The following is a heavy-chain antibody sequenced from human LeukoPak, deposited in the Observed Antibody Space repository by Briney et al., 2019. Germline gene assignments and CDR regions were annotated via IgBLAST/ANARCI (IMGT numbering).Heavy chain of an antibody. Sequence: GGSLRLSCAASGFTVKDNYMSWVRQAPGKGLEWGSVIYSGGSTYYADYVKGRFTISRDNSKNRLYLQMNSLRAEDTAVYFCATGERMVRGDGVDYWGQGTLVTVSS. CDR1: GFTVKDNY. CDR3: ATGERMVRGDGVDY. CDR2: IYSGGST. J-gene: IGHJ4*02. D-gene: IGHD3-10*01. V-gene: IGHV3-66*01.